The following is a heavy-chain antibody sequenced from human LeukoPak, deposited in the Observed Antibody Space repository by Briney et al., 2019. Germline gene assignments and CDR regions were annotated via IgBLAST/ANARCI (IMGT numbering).Heavy chain of an antibody. V-gene: IGHV5-51*01. Sequence: AESLKISCKGAAYSITSYCIVCGRQLPRKDLEWRGIIYPGDSDTRYSPSFQGQVTISADKSISTAYLQWSSLKASDTAMYYCARHRSMVRGVIQGWFDPWGQGTLVTVSS. J-gene: IGHJ5*02. CDR2: IYPGDSDT. CDR3: ARHRSMVRGVIQGWFDP. CDR1: AYSITSYC. D-gene: IGHD3-10*01.